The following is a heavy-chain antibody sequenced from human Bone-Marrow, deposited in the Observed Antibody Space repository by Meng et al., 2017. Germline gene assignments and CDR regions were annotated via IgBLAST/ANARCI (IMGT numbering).Heavy chain of an antibody. CDR1: GYTFTNYY. V-gene: IGHV1-46*01. D-gene: IGHD6-19*01. J-gene: IGHJ4*02. Sequence: VQLEQFGAELKKPGASVKVSCRASGYTFTNYYLHWVRQAPGQGLEWMGMINPSGGTTNYAQKVQGRITMTTDTSTSTVYMQLSSLRSDDTAVYYCARPLRSGSSGWYGRWGYWGQGTLVTVSS. CDR3: ARPLRSGSSGWYGRWGY. CDR2: INPSGGTT.